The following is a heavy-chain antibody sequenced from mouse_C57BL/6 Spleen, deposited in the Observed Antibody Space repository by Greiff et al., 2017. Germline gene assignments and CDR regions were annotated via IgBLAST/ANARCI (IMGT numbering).Heavy chain of an antibody. CDR2: IYPGSGST. CDR1: GYTFTSYW. Sequence: QVQLQQPGAELVKPGASVKMSCKASGYTFTSYWITWVKQRPGQGLEWIGDIYPGSGSTNYNEKFKSKATLTVDTSSSTAYMQLSSLTSEDSAVYYCARYDYDPNDYAMDYWGQGTSVTVSS. J-gene: IGHJ4*01. V-gene: IGHV1-55*01. CDR3: ARYDYDPNDYAMDY. D-gene: IGHD2-4*01.